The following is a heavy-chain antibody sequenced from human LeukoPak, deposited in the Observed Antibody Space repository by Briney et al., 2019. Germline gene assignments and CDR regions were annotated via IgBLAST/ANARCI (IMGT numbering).Heavy chain of an antibody. V-gene: IGHV3-30-3*01. J-gene: IGHJ4*02. Sequence: PGGSLRLSCAASGFTFSSYAMHWVRQAPGKGLEWVAVISYDGSNKYYADSVKGRFTISRDNSKNTLYLQMNSLRAEDTAVYYCARDRAAGYRRYYFDYWGQGTLVTVSS. CDR1: GFTFSSYA. CDR3: ARDRAAGYRRYYFDY. D-gene: IGHD6-13*01. CDR2: ISYDGSNK.